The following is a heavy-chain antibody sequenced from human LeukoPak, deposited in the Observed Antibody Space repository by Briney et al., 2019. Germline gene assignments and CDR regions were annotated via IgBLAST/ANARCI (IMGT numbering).Heavy chain of an antibody. CDR1: GGSISSYY. J-gene: IGHJ3*02. CDR2: IYTSGST. Sequence: SETLSLTCTVSGGSISSYYWSWIRQPAGKGLEWIGRIYTSGSTNYNPSLKSRVTMSVDTSKNQFPLKLSSVTAADTAVYYCARDRRAYYYDSSGYIAHAFDIWGQGTMVTVSS. V-gene: IGHV4-4*07. CDR3: ARDRRAYYYDSSGYIAHAFDI. D-gene: IGHD3-22*01.